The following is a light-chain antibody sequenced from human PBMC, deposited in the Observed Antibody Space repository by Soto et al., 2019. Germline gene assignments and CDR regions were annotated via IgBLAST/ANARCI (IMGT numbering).Light chain of an antibody. CDR3: QQSYITPWT. CDR1: ASISNY. V-gene: IGKV1-39*01. Sequence: DIRMTQSPSSLSASVGDRVTITCRASASISNYLNWYQQTPGKAPNLLIYAASSLQSGVPSRFSGSGSGTDFTRTISNLQPEDFATYYCQQSYITPWTFGQGTKV. J-gene: IGKJ1*01. CDR2: AAS.